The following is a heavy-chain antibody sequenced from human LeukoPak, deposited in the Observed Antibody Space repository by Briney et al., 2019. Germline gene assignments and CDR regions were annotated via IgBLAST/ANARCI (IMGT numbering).Heavy chain of an antibody. CDR3: ARPKDSGDSVVAFDS. CDR2: INKDGSST. J-gene: IGHJ4*02. Sequence: RPGGSLRLSCAASGFTFSSYWMHWVRRAPGKGLVWVSRINKDGSSTTYADSVKGRFTISRDNAENTLYLQLSSLRGEDTAVYYCARPKDSGDSVVAFDSWGQGTLVTVSS. CDR1: GFTFSSYW. V-gene: IGHV3-74*01. D-gene: IGHD4-17*01.